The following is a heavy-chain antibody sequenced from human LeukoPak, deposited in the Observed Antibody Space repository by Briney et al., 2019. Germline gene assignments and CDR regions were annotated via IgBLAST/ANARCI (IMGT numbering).Heavy chain of an antibody. CDR3: ARAYYGEYPDDAFDI. J-gene: IGHJ3*02. V-gene: IGHV1-18*01. CDR1: GYTFTSYG. Sequence: ASVTVSRKSSGYTFTSYGISWVRQAPGQGLEWMGWISAYNGNTYYAQKLQGRVTMTTDTSTSTDYMEMRSLRSDGTAVYFCARAYYGEYPDDAFDIWGQGTMVTVSS. CDR2: ISAYNGNT. D-gene: IGHD4-17*01.